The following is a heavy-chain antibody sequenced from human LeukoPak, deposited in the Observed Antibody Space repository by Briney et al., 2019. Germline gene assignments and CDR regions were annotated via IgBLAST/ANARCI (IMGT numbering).Heavy chain of an antibody. CDR1: GGSISSYY. D-gene: IGHD1-26*01. J-gene: IGHJ6*03. Sequence: SETLSLTCTVSGGSISSYYWSWIRQPAGKGLEWIGRIYTSGSTNYNPSLKSRVTISVDKSKNQFSLKLSSVAAADTAVYYCARGGQPIVGAGLNSALYYMDVWGKGTTVTVSS. CDR3: ARGGQPIVGAGLNSALYYMDV. V-gene: IGHV4-4*07. CDR2: IYTSGST.